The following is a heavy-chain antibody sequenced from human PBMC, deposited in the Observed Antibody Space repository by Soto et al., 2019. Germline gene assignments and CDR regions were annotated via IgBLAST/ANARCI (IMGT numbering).Heavy chain of an antibody. CDR1: GYFIGAGGYY. D-gene: IGHD6-19*01. J-gene: IGHJ5*02. V-gene: IGHV4-31*01. Sequence: SETLSLTCFVSGYFIGAGGYYWSWVRHHPGKGLEWIGSFYSSGSIIYNPSLRSLVSISGDISTDQFSMSLTSVTAAVTARYCCARMYSSGSGWFHPGGQGTLVTVSS. CDR2: FYSSGSI. CDR3: ARMYSSGSGWFHP.